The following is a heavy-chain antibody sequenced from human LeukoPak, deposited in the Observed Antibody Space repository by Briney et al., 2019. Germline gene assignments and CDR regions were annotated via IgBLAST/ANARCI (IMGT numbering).Heavy chain of an antibody. V-gene: IGHV3-21*01. CDR2: ISSSSSYI. D-gene: IGHD2-2*01. CDR3: ARDYVGAAAITYFDY. Sequence: SGGSLRLSCAASGFTFSSYSMNWVRQAPGKGLEWVSSISSSSSYIYYADSVKGRFTISRDNAKNSLYLQMNSLRAEDTAVYYCARDYVGAAAITYFDYWGQGTLVTVSS. J-gene: IGHJ4*02. CDR1: GFTFSSYS.